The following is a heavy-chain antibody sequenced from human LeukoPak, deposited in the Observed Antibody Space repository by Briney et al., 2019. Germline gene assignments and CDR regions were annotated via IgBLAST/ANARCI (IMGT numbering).Heavy chain of an antibody. CDR1: GFTFSSYS. J-gene: IGHJ4*02. V-gene: IGHV3-48*02. CDR2: ISSSSSTI. Sequence: GGSLRLSCAASGFTFSSYSMNWVRQAPGKGLEWVSYISSSSSTIYYADSVKGRFTISRDNAKNSLYLQMNSLRDEDTAVYYCARVGPLGAYCGGDCYYFDYWGQGTLVTVSS. CDR3: ARVGPLGAYCGGDCYYFDY. D-gene: IGHD2-21*02.